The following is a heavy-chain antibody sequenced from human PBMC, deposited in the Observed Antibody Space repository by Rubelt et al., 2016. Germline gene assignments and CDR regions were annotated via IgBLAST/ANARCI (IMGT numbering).Heavy chain of an antibody. CDR3: ARSEWLRGAFDI. CDR2: IYYSGST. D-gene: IGHD5-24*01. Sequence: QLQLQESGPGLVKPSETLSLTCTVSGGSISSSSYYWGWIRQPPGKGLEWIGSIYYSGSTYYNPSLKGRVTISVDTSKNQFSLKLSSVTAADTAVYYCARSEWLRGAFDIWGQGTMVTVSS. V-gene: IGHV4-39*07. CDR1: GGSISSSSYY. J-gene: IGHJ3*02.